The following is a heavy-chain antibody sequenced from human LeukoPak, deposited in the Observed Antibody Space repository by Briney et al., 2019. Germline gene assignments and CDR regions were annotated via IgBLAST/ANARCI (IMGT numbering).Heavy chain of an antibody. CDR3: ARGFYGDYADY. V-gene: IGHV4-39*07. D-gene: IGHD4-17*01. CDR2: IYYSGST. Sequence: SETLSLTCTVSGGSNSSSSYYWGWIRQPPGKGLEWIGSIYYSGSTYYNPSLKSRVTISVDTSKNQFSLKLSSVTAADTAVYYCARGFYGDYADYWGQGTLVTVSS. CDR1: GGSNSSSSYY. J-gene: IGHJ4*02.